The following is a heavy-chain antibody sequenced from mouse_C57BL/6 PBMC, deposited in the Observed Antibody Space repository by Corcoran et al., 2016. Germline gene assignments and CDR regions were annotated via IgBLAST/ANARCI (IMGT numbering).Heavy chain of an antibody. CDR2: INTSSGVP. CDR3: ARRYYGSEDY. J-gene: IGHJ2*01. CDR1: GYTFTTYG. D-gene: IGHD1-1*01. Sequence: QIPLVQSGPELKKPGEPVKISCKASGYTFTTYGMSWVKQAPGKGLKGMGWINTSSGVPTYDDDFKGRFAFSLETSASNAYLKINNLKNEDTATYFCARRYYGSEDYWGQGTTLTVSS. V-gene: IGHV9-3*01.